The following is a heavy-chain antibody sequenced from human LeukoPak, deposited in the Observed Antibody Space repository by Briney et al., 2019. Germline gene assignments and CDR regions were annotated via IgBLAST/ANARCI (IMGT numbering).Heavy chain of an antibody. CDR2: IYYSGST. CDR1: GGSISSGGYY. Sequence: SETLSLTCTVSGGSISSGGYYWSWIRQYPGKGLEWIGYIYYSGSTYYNPSLNSRVTISLDTSKNQFSLKLSSVTAADSAVYYWARAARQGFIMIAVPFFYFDLWGRGTLVTVSS. V-gene: IGHV4-31*03. D-gene: IGHD3-10*01. J-gene: IGHJ2*01. CDR3: ARAARQGFIMIAVPFFYFDL.